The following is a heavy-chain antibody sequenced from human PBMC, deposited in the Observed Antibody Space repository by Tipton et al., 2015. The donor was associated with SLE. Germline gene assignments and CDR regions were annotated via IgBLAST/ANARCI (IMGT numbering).Heavy chain of an antibody. D-gene: IGHD5-12*01. CDR2: IYHSGTT. J-gene: IGHJ4*02. V-gene: IGHV4-38-2*02. CDR1: GYSINNGFY. Sequence: TLSLTCTVSGYSINNGFYWGWIRQPPGKGLEWIGIIYHSGTTYYNPSLKSRVTISVDTSKNQFSLRLKTVTAADTAVYFCARGNKVEEDLDYWGPGTLVTVSS. CDR3: ARGNKVEEDLDY.